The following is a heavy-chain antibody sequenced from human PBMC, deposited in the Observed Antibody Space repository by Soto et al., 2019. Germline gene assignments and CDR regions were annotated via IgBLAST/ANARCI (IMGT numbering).Heavy chain of an antibody. CDR3: ARTTMVRGVINDYYYGMDV. V-gene: IGHV4-59*01. J-gene: IGHJ6*02. D-gene: IGHD3-10*01. CDR2: IYYSGST. CDR1: GGSISSYY. Sequence: KPSETLSLTCTVSGGSISSYYWSWIRQPPGKGLEWIGYIYYSGSTNYNPSLKSRVTISVDTSKNQFSLKLSSVTAADTAVYYCARTTMVRGVINDYYYGMDVWGQGTTVTVSS.